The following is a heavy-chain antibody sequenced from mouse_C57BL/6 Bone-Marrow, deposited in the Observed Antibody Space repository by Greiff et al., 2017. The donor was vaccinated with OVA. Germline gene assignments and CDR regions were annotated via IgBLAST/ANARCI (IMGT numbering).Heavy chain of an antibody. D-gene: IGHD2-2*01. CDR3: ARNSYYDGYDGGFDY. V-gene: IGHV2-9-1*01. Sequence: VKLMEPGPGLVAPSQSLSITCTVSGFSLTSYAISWVRQPPGKGLEWIGVIWTAGGTTHNSALKSRLSISTDNSTSHVFLKMNSLQTDDTARYYYARNSYYDGYDGGFDYWGQGTTLTVSS. CDR1: GFSLTSYA. J-gene: IGHJ2*01. CDR2: IWTAGGT.